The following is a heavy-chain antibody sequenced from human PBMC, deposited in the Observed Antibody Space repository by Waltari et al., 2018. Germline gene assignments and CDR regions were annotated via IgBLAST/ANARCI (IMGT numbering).Heavy chain of an antibody. CDR1: GYTLTELS. CDR3: ATVRRSKLELPGGGRWFDP. CDR2: FDPEDGKK. Sequence: QVQLVQSGAEVKKPGASVKVSCKVSGYTLTELSMHWVRQAPGKGLEWMGGFDPEDGKKSYAQKFQGRVTMTEDTSTDTAYMELSSLRSEDTAVYYCATVRRSKLELPGGGRWFDPWGQGTLVTVSS. D-gene: IGHD1-7*01. V-gene: IGHV1-24*01. J-gene: IGHJ5*02.